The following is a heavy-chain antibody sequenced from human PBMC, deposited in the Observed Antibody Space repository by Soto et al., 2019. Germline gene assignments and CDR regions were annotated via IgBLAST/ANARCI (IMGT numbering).Heavy chain of an antibody. CDR2: IIPILGIA. J-gene: IGHJ6*02. D-gene: IGHD3-16*01. V-gene: IGHV1-69*04. Sequence: SVKVSCKASGRTFTSYTISGVRQAPGQGLEWMGRIIPILGIANYAQKFQGRVTTTADKSTSTAYMELSSLRSEDTAVYYCARDLGGDGCGAIYYYYSGMGVWGQRTMVTVS. CDR3: ARDLGGDGCGAIYYYYSGMGV. CDR1: GRTFTSYT.